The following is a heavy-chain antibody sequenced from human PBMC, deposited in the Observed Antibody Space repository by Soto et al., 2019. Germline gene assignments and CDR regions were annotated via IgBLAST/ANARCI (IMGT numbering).Heavy chain of an antibody. J-gene: IGHJ5*02. CDR2: ITTSSAYI. V-gene: IGHV3-21*01. Sequence: EVQLVESGGGLVKPGGSLRLSCAASGFTFNTHDMNWVRQAPGKGLEWVSSITTSSAYIYYADSLKGRITISRDNAKNPLFLQMNSLRAEDTAVYYCVRSGTARLLRHSWFDTWGQGTLVTVSS. D-gene: IGHD2-21*01. CDR1: GFTFNTHD. CDR3: VRSGTARLLRHSWFDT.